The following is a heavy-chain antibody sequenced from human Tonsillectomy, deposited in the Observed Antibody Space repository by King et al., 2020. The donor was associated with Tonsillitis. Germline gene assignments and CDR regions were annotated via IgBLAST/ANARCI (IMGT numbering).Heavy chain of an antibody. CDR2: IYHSGAT. CDR3: AKLEITETTNYFDY. D-gene: IGHD1-20*01. CDR1: GYSITSGYY. V-gene: IGHV4-38-2*01. Sequence: QLQESGPGLVKPSETLSLTCAVSGYSITSGYYWGWIQQPPGKGLEWIGNIYHSGATYYNPSLKSRVTISVDTSKNQFSLKLRSVTAADTAVYYCAKLEITETTNYFDYWGQGSLITVSS. J-gene: IGHJ4*02.